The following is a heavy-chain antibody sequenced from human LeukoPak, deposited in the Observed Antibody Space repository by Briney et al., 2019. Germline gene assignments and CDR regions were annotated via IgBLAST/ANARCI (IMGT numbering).Heavy chain of an antibody. CDR2: MNPNSGNT. J-gene: IGHJ5*02. CDR1: GYTFTSYG. Sequence: ASVKVSCKASGYTFTSYGISWVRQAPGQGLEWMGWMNPNSGNTGYAQKFQGRVTMTRNTSISTAYMELSSLRSEDTAVYYCARGGRRVGLFRWFDPWGQGTLVTVSS. CDR3: ARGGRRVGLFRWFDP. D-gene: IGHD5-24*01. V-gene: IGHV1-8*02.